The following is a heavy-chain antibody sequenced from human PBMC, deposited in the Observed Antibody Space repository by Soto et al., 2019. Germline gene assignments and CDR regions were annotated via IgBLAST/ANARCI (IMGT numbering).Heavy chain of an antibody. CDR3: AKDSIAGTGEDYFDY. CDR1: GFTFSSYA. V-gene: IGHV3-23*01. J-gene: IGHJ4*02. D-gene: IGHD6-13*01. Sequence: GGSLRLSCAASGFTFSSYAMSWVRQAPGKGLEWVSAISGSGGSTYYADSVKGRFTISRDNSKNTLYLQMNSLRAEDTAVYYCAKDSIAGTGEDYFDYWGQGTLVTVSS. CDR2: ISGSGGST.